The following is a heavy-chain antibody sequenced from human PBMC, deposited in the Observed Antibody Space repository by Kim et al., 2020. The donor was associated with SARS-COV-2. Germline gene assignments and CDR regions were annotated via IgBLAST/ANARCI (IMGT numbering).Heavy chain of an antibody. J-gene: IGHJ4*02. CDR1: GGSFSGYY. CDR3: ARGRTEVVTAVITPDY. V-gene: IGHV4-34*01. D-gene: IGHD2-21*02. Sequence: SETLSLTCAVYGGSFSGYYWSWIRQPPGKGLEWIGEINHSGITNYNPSLKSRVTISVDTPKNQFSLKLSSVTAADTAVYYCARGRTEVVTAVITPDYWGQGTLVTGSS. CDR2: INHSGIT.